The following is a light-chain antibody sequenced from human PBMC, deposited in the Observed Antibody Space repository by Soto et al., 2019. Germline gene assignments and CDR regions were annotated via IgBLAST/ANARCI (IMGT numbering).Light chain of an antibody. V-gene: IGLV2-23*02. CDR2: EVS. CDR3: CSYAGSSTCWV. CDR1: SSDVGSYNL. J-gene: IGLJ3*02. Sequence: QSALTQPASVSGSPGQSITISCTGTSSDVGSYNLVSWYQQHPGKAPKLMIYEVSKRPSGVSNRFSGSKSGNTASLTISGLHAEDEADYYCCSYAGSSTCWVFGGGTKLTVL.